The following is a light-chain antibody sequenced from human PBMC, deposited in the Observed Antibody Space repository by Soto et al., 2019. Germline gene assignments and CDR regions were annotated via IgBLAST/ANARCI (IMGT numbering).Light chain of an antibody. Sequence: SYELTQAPSVSVSPGQTARITCSGDKLGEKFACWYQQKPGQSPVVVIYEDKKRPSAIPERFSGSNSGNTATLTISGTEAMDEADYYCQTWDNSTVVFGGGTTVTVL. CDR1: KLGEKF. J-gene: IGLJ2*01. V-gene: IGLV3-1*01. CDR3: QTWDNSTVV. CDR2: EDK.